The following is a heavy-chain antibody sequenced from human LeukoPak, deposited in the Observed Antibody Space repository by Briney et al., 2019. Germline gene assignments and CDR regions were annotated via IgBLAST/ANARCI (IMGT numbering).Heavy chain of an antibody. CDR3: ASDLSVGYYDSSGKVDY. D-gene: IGHD3-22*01. J-gene: IGHJ4*02. CDR1: GYTFTGSY. CDR2: INPNSGGT. V-gene: IGHV1-2*02. Sequence: ASVKVSCKASGYTFTGSYMHWVRQATGQGLEWMGWINPNSGGTNYAQKFEGRDTMTRDTSISTAYMELSRLRSDEPAVYYCASDLSVGYYDSSGKVDYWGQGTLETVSS.